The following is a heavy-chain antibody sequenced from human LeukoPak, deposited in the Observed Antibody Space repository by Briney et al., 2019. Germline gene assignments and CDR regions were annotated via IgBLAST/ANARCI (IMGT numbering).Heavy chain of an antibody. CDR2: MDKETNLYAT. Sequence: AGGSLRLSCVASGFTFSDSAIHWVRQSSGKGLEWLGHMDKETNLYATALAASVKGRFTVSRDDSKNTAYLHMNSLKTEDTALYYCTRDSGTYNWFDPWGQGTLVTVSS. CDR1: GFTFSDSA. D-gene: IGHD1-26*01. CDR3: TRDSGTYNWFDP. J-gene: IGHJ5*02. V-gene: IGHV3-73*01.